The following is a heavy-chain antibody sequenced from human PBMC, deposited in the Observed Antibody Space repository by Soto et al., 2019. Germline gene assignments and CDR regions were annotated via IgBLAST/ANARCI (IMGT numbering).Heavy chain of an antibody. V-gene: IGHV1-8*01. CDR3: ASGWEMPAASFDS. CDR2: MNPNSGNT. J-gene: IGHJ4*02. D-gene: IGHD2-2*01. Sequence: QVQLVQSGAEVKKPGTSVKVSCKTSGYTFTTYDINWVRQATGQGLEWMGWMNPNSGNTGYAQKLQGRVTMTTDTSVSTAYMEQSSQTSEDTAVYLCASGWEMPAASFDSWGQGTLVTVSS. CDR1: GYTFTTYD.